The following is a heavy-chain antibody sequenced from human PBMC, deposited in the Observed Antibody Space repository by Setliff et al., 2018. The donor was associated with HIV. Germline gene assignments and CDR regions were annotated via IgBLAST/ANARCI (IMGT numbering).Heavy chain of an antibody. V-gene: IGHV4-31*03. CDR3: ARGLKAEYYYYYYMDV. Sequence: SETLSLTCTVSGDSISSGSYYWSWIRQHPGKGLEWIGYIYYSASTFYNPSLQSRITISIDTSKNLFSLKLSFVTAADTAVYYCARGLKAEYYYYYYMDVWGKGTTVTVSS. J-gene: IGHJ6*03. CDR1: GDSISSGSYY. CDR2: IYYSAST.